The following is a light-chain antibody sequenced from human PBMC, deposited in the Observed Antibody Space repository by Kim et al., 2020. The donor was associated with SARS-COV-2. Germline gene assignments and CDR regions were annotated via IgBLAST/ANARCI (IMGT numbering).Light chain of an antibody. Sequence: GQRFTISCSGSSSNIGSSTVSWYQQSPGTAPKLLIYRNNQRPSGVPDRFSGSKSGTSASLAISGLQSEDEADYYCATWDDSLNGMIFGGGTQLTVL. V-gene: IGLV1-44*01. CDR2: RNN. CDR3: ATWDDSLNGMI. CDR1: SSNIGSST. J-gene: IGLJ2*01.